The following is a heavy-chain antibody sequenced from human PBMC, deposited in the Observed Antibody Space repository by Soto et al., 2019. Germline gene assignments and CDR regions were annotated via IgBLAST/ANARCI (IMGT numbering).Heavy chain of an antibody. CDR3: ARAQVGASSFDY. D-gene: IGHD1-26*01. V-gene: IGHV1-69*08. J-gene: IGHJ4*02. Sequence: QVQLVQSGAELRKPGSAVKLSCKASGGTFSNSPISWVRQIPGQGPEWMGRIIPSPARTIYSRKFRGRVTLTADKSTQTVYMTLSSLPTEDSGVYYCARAQVGASSFDYWGQGTRVTVSS. CDR1: GGTFSNSP. CDR2: IIPSPART.